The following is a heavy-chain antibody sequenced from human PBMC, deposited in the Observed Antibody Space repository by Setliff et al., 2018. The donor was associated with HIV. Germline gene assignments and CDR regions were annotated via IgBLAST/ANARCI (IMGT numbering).Heavy chain of an antibody. V-gene: IGHV3-30*02. D-gene: IGHD5-12*01. Sequence: PGGSLRLSCAASGFRFETFGMYWVRQAPGKGLEWVAFIRHNGNTAYYGDSVKGRFIMSRDNYENTVSLEMNNLRLEDAGVYYCARGRRPVDVVSTIIRYYYYMGVWGKGTTVTAP. CDR3: ARGRRPVDVVSTIIRYYYYMGV. CDR2: IRHNGNTA. J-gene: IGHJ6*03. CDR1: GFRFETFG.